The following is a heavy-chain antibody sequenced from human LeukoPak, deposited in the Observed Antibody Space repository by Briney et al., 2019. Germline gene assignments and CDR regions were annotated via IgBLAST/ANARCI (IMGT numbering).Heavy chain of an antibody. V-gene: IGHV1-46*01. CDR1: GYTFTEHF. Sequence: ASVKVSCKASGYTFTEHFVVWVRQAPGQGLEWMVIINPSGGGTTYAQKFQGRVTMTSNTSTSTVYMDLTGLRSEDTAVYYCARAGYYHFWSGRSPYDAFDIWGQGTMVTASS. CDR2: INPSGGGT. CDR3: ARAGYYHFWSGRSPYDAFDI. J-gene: IGHJ3*02. D-gene: IGHD3-3*02.